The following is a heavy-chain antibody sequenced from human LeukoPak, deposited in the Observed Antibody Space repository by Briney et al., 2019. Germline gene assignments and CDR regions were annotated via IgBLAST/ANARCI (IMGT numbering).Heavy chain of an antibody. D-gene: IGHD5-12*01. CDR3: ARVYSGYAAD. J-gene: IGHJ4*02. V-gene: IGHV1-69*13. CDR2: IIPIFGTA. Sequence: GASVKVSCKASGYTFTSYGISWVRQAPGQGLEWMGGIIPIFGTANYAQKFQGRVTITADESTSTAYMELSSLRSEDTAVYYCARVYSGYAADWGQGTLVTVSS. CDR1: GYTFTSYG.